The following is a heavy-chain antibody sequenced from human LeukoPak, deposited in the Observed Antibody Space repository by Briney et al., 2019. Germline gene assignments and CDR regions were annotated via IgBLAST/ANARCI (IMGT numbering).Heavy chain of an antibody. CDR3: AKTYGSGSYYKPPPGGY. V-gene: IGHV3-33*06. Sequence: GRSLRLSCAASGFAFSSYVMHWVRQAPGKGLEWVAVIWSDGSNEYYADSVKGRFTISRDNSKNTLYLQMNSLRAEDTAVYYCAKTYGSGSYYKPPPGGYWGQGTLVTVSS. CDR2: IWSDGSNE. J-gene: IGHJ4*02. CDR1: GFAFSSYV. D-gene: IGHD3-10*01.